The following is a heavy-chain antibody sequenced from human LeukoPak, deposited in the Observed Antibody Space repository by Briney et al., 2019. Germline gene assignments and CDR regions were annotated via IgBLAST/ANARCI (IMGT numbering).Heavy chain of an antibody. Sequence: ASVKVSCKASGYTFTSYDINWVRQAPGQGLEWMGIINPSGGSTRYAQMFQGRVIMTRDMSMSTVYMELSSLRSEDTAMYYCARTVTSTFRDGYNEVEPYAFDIWGQGTMVTVSS. CDR2: INPSGGST. D-gene: IGHD5-24*01. CDR1: GYTFTSYD. CDR3: ARTVTSTFRDGYNEVEPYAFDI. V-gene: IGHV1-46*01. J-gene: IGHJ3*02.